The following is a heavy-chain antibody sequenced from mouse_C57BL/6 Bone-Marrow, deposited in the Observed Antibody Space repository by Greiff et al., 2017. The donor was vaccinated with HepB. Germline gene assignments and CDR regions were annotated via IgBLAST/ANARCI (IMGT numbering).Heavy chain of an antibody. CDR2: ISNGGGST. J-gene: IGHJ2*01. D-gene: IGHD1-1*01. CDR1: GFTFSDYY. CDR3: ARDGYYGSSYNFDY. V-gene: IGHV5-12*01. Sequence: EVKLVESGGGLVQPGGSLKLSCAASGFTFSDYYMYWVRQTPEKRLEWVAYISNGGGSTYYPDTVKGRFTISRDNAKNTLYLQMSRLKSEDTAMYYCARDGYYGSSYNFDYWGQGTTLTVSS.